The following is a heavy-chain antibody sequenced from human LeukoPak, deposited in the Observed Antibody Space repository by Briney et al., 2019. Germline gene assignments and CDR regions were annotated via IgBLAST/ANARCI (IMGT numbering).Heavy chain of an antibody. CDR2: LNEDGSVK. V-gene: IGHV3-7*01. J-gene: IGHJ4*02. Sequence: GGSLRLSCAASGFTFSTYTIHWVRQAPGKGLEWVANLNEDGSVKYYVDSVKGRFTIPRDNAKNSLYLQMNSLRAEDTAVYYCARGGDFDLFDYWGQGTLVTVSS. CDR3: ARGGDFDLFDY. D-gene: IGHD3-3*01. CDR1: GFTFSTYT.